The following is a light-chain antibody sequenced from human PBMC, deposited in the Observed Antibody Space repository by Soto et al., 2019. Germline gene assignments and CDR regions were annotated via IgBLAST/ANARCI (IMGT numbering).Light chain of an antibody. CDR2: GAS. V-gene: IGKV3-15*01. Sequence: EIVMTQSPATLSVSPGERATLSCRASQTVNSNLAWYQQRPGQAPRLLISGASTRAPGIPTRFSGSGSATEFTLTISSLQSEDFAVYYCQQYNNWPPWTFGQGTRVEI. J-gene: IGKJ1*01. CDR1: QTVNSN. CDR3: QQYNNWPPWT.